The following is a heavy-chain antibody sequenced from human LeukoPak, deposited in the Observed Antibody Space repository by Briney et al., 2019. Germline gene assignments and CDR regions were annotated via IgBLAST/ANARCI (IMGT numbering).Heavy chain of an antibody. CDR2: IDPSDSYT. D-gene: IGHD3-10*01. V-gene: IGHV5-10-1*01. CDR3: ARQQSSGTNNWFDP. Sequence: GESLLISCKGSGYNFTSYWISGVRQLPGKGLEWMGRIDPSDSYTNYSPSFQGHVTISADKSISTAYLQWSSLKASDTAMYYCARQQSSGTNNWFDPWGQGTLVTVSS. CDR1: GYNFTSYW. J-gene: IGHJ5*02.